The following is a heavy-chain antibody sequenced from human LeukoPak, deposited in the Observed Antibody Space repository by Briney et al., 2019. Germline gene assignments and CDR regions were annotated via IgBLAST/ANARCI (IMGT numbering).Heavy chain of an antibody. CDR1: GYTFTSYD. CDR3: ARVRGYSLFEY. Sequence: ASVKVSCKASGYTFTSYDMHWVRQAPGQGLEWMGIINPSSGTTTSAQRFQDRVTMTRDTSTSTAYLELSSLRSEATAVYFCARVRGYSLFEYWGQGILVPVSS. CDR2: INPSSGTT. V-gene: IGHV1-46*01. D-gene: IGHD5-18*01. J-gene: IGHJ4*02.